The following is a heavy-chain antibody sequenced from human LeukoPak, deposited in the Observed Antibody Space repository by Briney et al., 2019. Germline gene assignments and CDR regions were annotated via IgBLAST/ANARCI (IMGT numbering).Heavy chain of an antibody. V-gene: IGHV4-59*11. CDR2: IYHSGTV. CDR3: VKSRLGTDTSTVHSFAY. CDR1: GGSIRSLY. D-gene: IGHD4-11*01. Sequence: SETLSLTCTVSGGSIRSLYWNWIRQPPGKGLEWIGFIYHSGTVTYNPSLKSRGTMSVDTSKDQVSLKLTSVTAADTAVYHCVKSRLGTDTSTVHSFAYWGQGILVTVSS. J-gene: IGHJ4*02.